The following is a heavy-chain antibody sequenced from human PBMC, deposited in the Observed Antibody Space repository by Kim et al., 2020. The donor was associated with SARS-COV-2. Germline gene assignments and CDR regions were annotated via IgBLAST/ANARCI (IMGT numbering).Heavy chain of an antibody. Sequence: HPSRKSRVTRSVDTSKNQFSLKRTSVTAADTAVYDCARGIAGAAHFDSWGQGTLVTVSS. CDR3: ARGIAGAAHFDS. V-gene: IGHV4-61*02. D-gene: IGHD6-19*01. J-gene: IGHJ4*02.